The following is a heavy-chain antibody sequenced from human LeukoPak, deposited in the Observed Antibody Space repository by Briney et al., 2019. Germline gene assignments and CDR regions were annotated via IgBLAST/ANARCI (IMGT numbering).Heavy chain of an antibody. J-gene: IGHJ4*02. CDR3: ARDLAPYCSGGRCSTFDS. CDR1: GFTFSTYV. CDR2: ISSSSSYI. V-gene: IGHV3-21*01. D-gene: IGHD2-15*01. Sequence: GGSLRLSCVASGFTFSTYVMGWVRQASGKGLEWVSSISSSSSYIYYADSVKGRFTISRDNAKNSLYLQMNSLRAEDTAVYYCARDLAPYCSGGRCSTFDSWGQGTLVTVSS.